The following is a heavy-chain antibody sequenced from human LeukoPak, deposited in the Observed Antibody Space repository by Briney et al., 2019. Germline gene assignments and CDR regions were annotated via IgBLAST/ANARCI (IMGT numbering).Heavy chain of an antibody. CDR3: AKGGGTGELLSPFFDY. V-gene: IGHV1-8*03. D-gene: IGHD1-26*01. CDR2: MNPNSGNT. CDR1: GYTFTSYD. Sequence: ASVKVSCKASGYTFTSYDINWVRQATGQGLEWMGWMNPNSGNTGYAQKFQGRVTITRNTSISTAYMELSSLRAEDTALYYCAKGGGTGELLSPFFDYWGQGTLVTVSS. J-gene: IGHJ4*02.